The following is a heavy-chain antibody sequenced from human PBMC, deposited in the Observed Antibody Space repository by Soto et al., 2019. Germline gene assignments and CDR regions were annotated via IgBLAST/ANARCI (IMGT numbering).Heavy chain of an antibody. CDR2: ISSSGSTI. Sequence: GGSLRLSCAASGFTFRYYYMTWIRQAPGKGLEWLSYISSSGSTIYYADSVKGRFTISRDNAKNSLFPQMNSLRAEDTAVYYCARLVTATRNYYYGMDVWGQGTTVTVSS. D-gene: IGHD1-20*01. CDR3: ARLVTATRNYYYGMDV. CDR1: GFTFRYYY. J-gene: IGHJ6*02. V-gene: IGHV3-11*01.